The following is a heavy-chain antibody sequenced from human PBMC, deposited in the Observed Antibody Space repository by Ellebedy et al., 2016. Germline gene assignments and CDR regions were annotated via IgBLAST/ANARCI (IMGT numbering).Heavy chain of an antibody. CDR3: ARVQYDSGFYVWGSYRYTDGVFDY. CDR1: GFTFSSYA. D-gene: IGHD3-16*02. V-gene: IGHV3-30-3*01. CDR2: ISYDGSNK. Sequence: GGSLRLSCAASGFTFSSYAMHWVRQAPGKGLEWVAVISYDGSNKYYADSVKGRFTISRDNSKNTLYLQMNSLRAEDTAVYYCARVQYDSGFYVWGSYRYTDGVFDYWGQGTLVTVSS. J-gene: IGHJ4*02.